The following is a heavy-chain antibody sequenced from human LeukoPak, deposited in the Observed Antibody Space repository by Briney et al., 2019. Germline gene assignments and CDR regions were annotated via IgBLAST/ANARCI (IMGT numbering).Heavy chain of an antibody. Sequence: SETLSLTCTVSGGSISSYYWSWIRQPAGKGLEWIGRIYTSGSTNYNPSLKSRVTISVDTSKNQFSLKLSSVTAADTAVYYCAREQYYDFWSGRGWFDPWGQGTLVTVSS. CDR3: AREQYYDFWSGRGWFDP. CDR1: GGSISSYY. D-gene: IGHD3-3*01. J-gene: IGHJ5*02. V-gene: IGHV4-4*07. CDR2: IYTSGST.